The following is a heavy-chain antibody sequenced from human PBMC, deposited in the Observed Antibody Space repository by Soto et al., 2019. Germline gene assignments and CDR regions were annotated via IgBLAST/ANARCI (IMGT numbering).Heavy chain of an antibody. V-gene: IGHV4-30-4*01. CDR2: IYYSGST. D-gene: IGHD3-3*01. Sequence: SETLSLTCTVSGGSISSGDYYWSWIRRPPGKGLEWIGYIYYSGSTYYNPSLKSRVTISVDTSKNQFSLKLSSVTAADTAVYYCARTFITIFGVVTFRYYAMAVWGQGTTVTVSS. CDR3: ARTFITIFGVVTFRYYAMAV. CDR1: GGSISSGDYY. J-gene: IGHJ6*02.